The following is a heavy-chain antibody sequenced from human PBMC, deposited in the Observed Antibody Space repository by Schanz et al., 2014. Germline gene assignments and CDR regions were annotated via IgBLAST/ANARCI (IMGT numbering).Heavy chain of an antibody. CDR1: GFAVDNYY. Sequence: EVQLVASGGGLVQPGGSLRLSCAASGFAVDNYYMSCVRQAPGKGLEWVSYVSRSTPDIYYADSVKGRFTMSRDNAKNSVFLQMNSLRAEDTAVYYCVRDSFFAFDYWGQGTLXTVSS. V-gene: IGHV3-48*01. CDR2: VSRSTPDI. CDR3: VRDSFFAFDY. J-gene: IGHJ4*02. D-gene: IGHD3-3*01.